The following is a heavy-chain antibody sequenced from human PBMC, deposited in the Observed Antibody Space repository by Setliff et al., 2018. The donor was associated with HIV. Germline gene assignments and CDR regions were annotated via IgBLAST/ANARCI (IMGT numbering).Heavy chain of an antibody. D-gene: IGHD3-22*01. CDR3: ARSGDYYESSGYYRY. CDR1: GGSISSGGYY. Sequence: LSLTCTVSGGSISSGGYYWSWIRQHPGKGLEWIGYIYHSGSTFYNPSLQSRAAMSVDGSKYHLSLKLFSVTAADTAVYYCARSGDYYESSGYYRYWGQGALVTVSS. J-gene: IGHJ4*02. V-gene: IGHV4-31*03. CDR2: IYHSGST.